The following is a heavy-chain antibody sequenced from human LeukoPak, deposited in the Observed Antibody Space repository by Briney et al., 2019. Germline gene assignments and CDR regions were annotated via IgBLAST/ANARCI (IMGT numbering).Heavy chain of an antibody. Sequence: PGGSLRLSCAASGFSVTSNYMSRVRQAPGKGLEWVSIIYSGGTTYYADSVKGRFTISRDNAKNSLYLQMNSLRVEDTAVYYCARISPLEDFDLWGQGTLVTVSS. V-gene: IGHV3-53*01. CDR1: GFSVTSNY. CDR2: IYSGGTT. J-gene: IGHJ4*02. CDR3: ARISPLEDFDL.